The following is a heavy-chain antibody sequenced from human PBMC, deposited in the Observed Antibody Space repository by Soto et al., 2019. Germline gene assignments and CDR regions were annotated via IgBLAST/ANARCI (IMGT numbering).Heavy chain of an antibody. CDR3: GRGRSGQIVVFY. D-gene: IGHD1-26*01. CDR2: IGPESGAS. J-gene: IGHJ4*02. Sequence: ASVKVSCKASGYTFTGHYIHWVRQAPEQGPEWMGEIGPESGASRYAQRFQGRVTMTRDMSITTVYMELNNLSPDDTAVYYCGRGRSGQIVVFYWGQGTPVTVSS. CDR1: GYTFTGHY. V-gene: IGHV1-2*02.